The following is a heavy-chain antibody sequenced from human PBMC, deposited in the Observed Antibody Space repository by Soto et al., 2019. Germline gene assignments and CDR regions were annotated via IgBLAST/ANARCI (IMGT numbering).Heavy chain of an antibody. CDR1: GGTFSSYA. CDR2: IIPIFGTA. D-gene: IGHD3-9*01. J-gene: IGHJ4*02. V-gene: IGHV1-69*13. Sequence: GASVKVSCKASGGTFSSYAISWVRQAPGQGLEWMGGIIPIFGTANYAQKFQGRVTITADESTSTAYMELSSLRSEDTAVYYCARVSPLVYDILPGPFDYWGQGTQVPVSS. CDR3: ARVSPLVYDILPGPFDY.